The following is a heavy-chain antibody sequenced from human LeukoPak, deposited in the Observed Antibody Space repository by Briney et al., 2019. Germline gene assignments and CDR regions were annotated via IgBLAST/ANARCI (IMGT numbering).Heavy chain of an antibody. CDR3: ARDREVELFSDNCFDP. Sequence: GGSLRLSCAASGFTFSTYSMSWVRQAPGKGLEWVSSISSSSSYIYYADSVKGRFTISRDNAKNSLYLQMNSLRAEDTAVYYCARDREVELFSDNCFDPWGQGTLVTVSS. D-gene: IGHD3-10*01. CDR1: GFTFSTYS. J-gene: IGHJ5*02. V-gene: IGHV3-21*01. CDR2: ISSSSSYI.